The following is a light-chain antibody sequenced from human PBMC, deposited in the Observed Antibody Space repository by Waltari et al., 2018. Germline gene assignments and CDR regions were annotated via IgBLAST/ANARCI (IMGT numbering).Light chain of an antibody. J-gene: IGLJ1*01. CDR3: SSFSVSSTFYV. CDR1: TSDVGGYEY. CDR2: EVS. Sequence: QSALTQPASVSGSPGQSITISCTGTTSDVGGYEYVSWYQHHPGKAPKLMIFEVSNRPSGVSNRFSGSKSGNTASLTISGLQAEDEADYFCSSFSVSSTFYVFGTGTKVTVL. V-gene: IGLV2-14*01.